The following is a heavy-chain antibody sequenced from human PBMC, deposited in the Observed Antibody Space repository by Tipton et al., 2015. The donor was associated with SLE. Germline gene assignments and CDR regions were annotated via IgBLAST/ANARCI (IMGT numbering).Heavy chain of an antibody. D-gene: IGHD3-22*01. CDR2: IYTTGST. CDR1: GDSISSGDCY. CDR3: ARSAGEPYYFGSSGFYPD. Sequence: TLSLTCTVSGDSISSGDCYWSWIRQPAGKGLEWIGHIYTTGSTNYNTSLKSRVTISVHTSKNLFSLRLSSVTAADTAVYYCARSAGEPYYFGSSGFYPDWGQGTMVTVSS. V-gene: IGHV4-61*09. J-gene: IGHJ3*01.